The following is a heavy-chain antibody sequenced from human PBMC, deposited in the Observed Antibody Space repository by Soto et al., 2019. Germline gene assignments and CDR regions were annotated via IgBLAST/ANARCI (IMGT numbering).Heavy chain of an antibody. Sequence: EVQLVESGGGLVKPGGSLRLSCAASGFTFSNAWMSWVRQAPGKGLEWVGRIKSKTDDGTTDYAAPVKGRFTISSDDSNNTRYLQMNSLKSDDSAVYYCTTDIVVVPAAMDVWGKGPTVTVSS. J-gene: IGHJ6*04. CDR1: GFTFSNAW. D-gene: IGHD2-2*01. CDR2: IKSKTDDGTT. CDR3: TTDIVVVPAAMDV. V-gene: IGHV3-15*01.